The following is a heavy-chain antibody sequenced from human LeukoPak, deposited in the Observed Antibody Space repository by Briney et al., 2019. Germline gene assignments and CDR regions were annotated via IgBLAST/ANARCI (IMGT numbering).Heavy chain of an antibody. J-gene: IGHJ4*02. V-gene: IGHV4-39*01. CDR1: GGSISSSSYY. CDR3: ARHSRMAYRIDY. D-gene: IGHD1-14*01. Sequence: SETLSLTCTVSGGSISSSSYYWGWIRQPPGNGLEWIGSIYYSGSTYYNPSLKSRVTISVDTSKNQFSLKLSSVTAADTAVYYCARHSRMAYRIDYWGQGTLVTVSS. CDR2: IYYSGST.